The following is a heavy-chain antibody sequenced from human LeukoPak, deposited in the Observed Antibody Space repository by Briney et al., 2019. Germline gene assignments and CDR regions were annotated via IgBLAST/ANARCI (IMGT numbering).Heavy chain of an antibody. CDR3: ARDDKAAGTSWFDP. CDR1: GGSISSYY. CDR2: IHYSGST. J-gene: IGHJ5*02. V-gene: IGHV4-59*01. Sequence: PSETLSLTCTVSGGSISSYYWSWIRQPPGKGLEWIGYIHYSGSTNYNPSLKSRVTISVDTSKNQFSLRLSSVTAADTAVYYCARDDKAAGTSWFDPWGQGTLVTVSS. D-gene: IGHD6-13*01.